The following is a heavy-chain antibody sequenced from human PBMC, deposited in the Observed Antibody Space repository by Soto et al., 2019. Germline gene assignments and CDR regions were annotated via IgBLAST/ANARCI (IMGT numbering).Heavy chain of an antibody. V-gene: IGHV4-59*08. Sequence: SETLSLTCTVSGSYLSGHYWSWMRQPPGKGLECIGYIYYGGSPNYNPSLKSRVTISVDTSKNQFSLKLSSVTAADTAVYYCARRYGTGFDYWGQGTLVTVSS. D-gene: IGHD4-17*01. J-gene: IGHJ4*02. CDR2: IYYGGSP. CDR1: GSYLSGHY. CDR3: ARRYGTGFDY.